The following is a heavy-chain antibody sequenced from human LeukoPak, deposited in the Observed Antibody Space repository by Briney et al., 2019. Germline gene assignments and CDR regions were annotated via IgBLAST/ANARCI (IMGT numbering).Heavy chain of an antibody. CDR1: GFTFSSYD. J-gene: IGHJ4*02. Sequence: GGSLRLSCAASGFTFSSYDMSWVRQAPGKGLEWVSAISGSGGSTYYADSVKGRFTISRDNSKNTLYLQMNSLRDEDTAVYYCAKVIFIAVAGSSDYWGQGTLVTVSS. D-gene: IGHD6-19*01. CDR3: AKVIFIAVAGSSDY. CDR2: ISGSGGST. V-gene: IGHV3-23*01.